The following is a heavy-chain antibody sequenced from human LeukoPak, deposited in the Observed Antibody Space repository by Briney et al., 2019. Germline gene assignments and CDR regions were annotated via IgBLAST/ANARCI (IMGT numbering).Heavy chain of an antibody. V-gene: IGHV3-33*03. CDR1: TFTFTTYG. D-gene: IGHD2-8*01. J-gene: IGHJ4*02. CDR3: AIDLVNGRYLDY. Sequence: GRSLRLSWAAGTFTFTTYGMHCVRQDPGKGLEWVAIIRNDGTNENYADSVKGRFTISRDNSKNTLYLQMNSLRAEDTAVYFCAIDLVNGRYLDYWGQGTLVTVSS. CDR2: IRNDGTNE.